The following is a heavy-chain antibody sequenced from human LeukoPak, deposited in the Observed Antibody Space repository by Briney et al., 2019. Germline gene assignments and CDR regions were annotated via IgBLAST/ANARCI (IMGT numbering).Heavy chain of an antibody. CDR1: GYNFTYYY. D-gene: IGHD3-3*01. CDR2: LDPDNDEV. J-gene: IGHJ4*02. Sequence: ASVKISCKASGYNFTYYYMHWVQQAPGKGLTWMGRLDPDNDEVTYAERFRGRLTMTADRSTDTIYMELRSLRSEDTAVYSCATDTGTFGVLPFNYWGQGTLVTVSS. V-gene: IGHV1-69-2*01. CDR3: ATDTGTFGVLPFNY.